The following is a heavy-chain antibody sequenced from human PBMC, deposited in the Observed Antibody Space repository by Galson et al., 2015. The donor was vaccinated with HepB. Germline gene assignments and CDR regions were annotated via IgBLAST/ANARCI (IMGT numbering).Heavy chain of an antibody. V-gene: IGHV6-1*01. CDR2: TYYRSKWYN. D-gene: IGHD2-15*01. CDR1: GDSVSSNSAT. J-gene: IGHJ3*02. Sequence: CAISGDSVSSNSATWDWFRQSPSRGLEWLGRTYYRSKWYNDYAPFMKSRVTINPDTSMHQFSLQLNSVRPEDTAVYYCARGRSPARAFDIWGQGTMVTVSS. CDR3: ARGRSPARAFDI.